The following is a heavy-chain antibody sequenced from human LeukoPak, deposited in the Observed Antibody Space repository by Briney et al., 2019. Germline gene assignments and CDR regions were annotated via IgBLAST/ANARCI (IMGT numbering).Heavy chain of an antibody. D-gene: IGHD3-22*01. Sequence: SETLSLTCTVSGYSISSGYYWGWIRQPPGKGLEWIGSIYHSGSTYYNPSLKSRVTISVDTSKNQFSLKLSSVIAADTAVYYCARDMSFRGAAYDSSGNYYAPFDYWGQGTLVTVSS. CDR3: ARDMSFRGAAYDSSGNYYAPFDY. V-gene: IGHV4-38-2*02. CDR1: GYSISSGYY. CDR2: IYHSGST. J-gene: IGHJ4*02.